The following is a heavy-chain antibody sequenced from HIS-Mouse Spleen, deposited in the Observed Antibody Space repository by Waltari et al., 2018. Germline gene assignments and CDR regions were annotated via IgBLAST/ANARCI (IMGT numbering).Heavy chain of an antibody. D-gene: IGHD6-13*01. CDR3: AREIPYSSSWYDWYFDL. Sequence: QLQLQESGPGLVKPSETLALTCTFSGGSISSSSYYWVWIRQPPGKGLEWIGSIYYSGSTYYNPSLKSRVTISVDTSKNQFSLKLSSVTAADTAVYYCAREIPYSSSWYDWYFDLWGRGTLVTVSS. V-gene: IGHV4-39*07. CDR1: GGSISSSSYY. CDR2: IYYSGST. J-gene: IGHJ2*01.